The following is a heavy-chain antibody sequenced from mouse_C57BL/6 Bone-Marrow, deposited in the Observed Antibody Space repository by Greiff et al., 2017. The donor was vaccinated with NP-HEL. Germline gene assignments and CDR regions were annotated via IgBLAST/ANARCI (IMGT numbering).Heavy chain of an antibody. Sequence: QVQLQQPGAELVKPGASVKLSCKASGYTFTSYWMHWVKQRPGQGLEWIGMIHPNSGSTNYNEKFKSKATLTVDKSSSTAYMQLSSLTSEDSAVYDCARRGLLLRYYFDYWGQGTTLTVSS. CDR2: IHPNSGST. CDR1: GYTFTSYW. CDR3: ARRGLLLRYYFDY. D-gene: IGHD1-1*01. J-gene: IGHJ2*01. V-gene: IGHV1-64*01.